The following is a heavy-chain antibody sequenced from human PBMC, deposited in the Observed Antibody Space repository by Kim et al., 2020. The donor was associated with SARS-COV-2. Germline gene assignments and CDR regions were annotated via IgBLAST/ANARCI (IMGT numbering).Heavy chain of an antibody. Sequence: SETLSLTCAVYGGSFSGYYWSWIRQPPGKGLEWIGEINHSGSTNYNPSPKSRVTISVDTSKNQFSLKLSSVTAADTAVYYCARGTRQWLSRHYYYYMDVWGKGTKVTVSS. CDR2: INHSGST. CDR1: GGSFSGYY. CDR3: ARGTRQWLSRHYYYYMDV. D-gene: IGHD6-19*01. V-gene: IGHV4-34*01. J-gene: IGHJ6*03.